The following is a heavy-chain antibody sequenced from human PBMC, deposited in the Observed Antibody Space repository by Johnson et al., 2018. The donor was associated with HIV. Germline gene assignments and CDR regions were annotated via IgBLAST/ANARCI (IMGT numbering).Heavy chain of an antibody. J-gene: IGHJ3*02. Sequence: QVQVVESGGGVVQPGGSLRLSCAASGFTFSSYGMHWVRQAPGKGLAWVAFIRYDGSNTYYVDSLKGRFTISRDNAKNSLYLQMNSLRAEDTAVYYCARDDDYSKVRAFDIWGQGTMVTVSS. CDR2: IRYDGSNT. V-gene: IGHV3-30*02. D-gene: IGHD4-11*01. CDR1: GFTFSSYG. CDR3: ARDDDYSKVRAFDI.